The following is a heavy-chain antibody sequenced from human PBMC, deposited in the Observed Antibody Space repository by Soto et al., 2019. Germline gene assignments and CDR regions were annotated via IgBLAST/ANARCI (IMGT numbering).Heavy chain of an antibody. CDR1: GGSISSYY. V-gene: IGHV4-59*01. D-gene: IGHD2-15*01. J-gene: IGHJ4*02. Sequence: SETLSLTCTVSGGSISSYYWSWIRQPPGKGLEWIGYIYYSGSTNYNPSLKSRVTISVDTSKNQFSLKLSSVTAADTAVYYCASAGYCSGGSCYLYYFDYWGQGTLVTVPQ. CDR3: ASAGYCSGGSCYLYYFDY. CDR2: IYYSGST.